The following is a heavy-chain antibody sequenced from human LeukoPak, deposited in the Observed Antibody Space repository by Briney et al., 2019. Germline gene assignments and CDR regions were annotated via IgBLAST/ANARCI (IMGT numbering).Heavy chain of an antibody. J-gene: IGHJ4*02. D-gene: IGHD3-9*01. Sequence: SETLSLTCTVSGGSISSYYWSWIRQPPGKGLEWIGYIYYSGSTNYNPSLKSRVTISVDTSKNQFSLKLSSVTAADTAVYYCARPKGYYDILTGYYEGLAVGYWGQGTLVTVSS. CDR1: GGSISSYY. CDR2: IYYSGST. CDR3: ARPKGYYDILTGYYEGLAVGY. V-gene: IGHV4-59*12.